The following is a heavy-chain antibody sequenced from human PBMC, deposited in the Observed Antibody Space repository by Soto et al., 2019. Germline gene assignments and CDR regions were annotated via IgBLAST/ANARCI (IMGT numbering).Heavy chain of an antibody. CDR3: ARDSSSWYLGWFDP. D-gene: IGHD6-13*01. V-gene: IGHV4-30-4*02. Sequence: PSETLSLTCTVSGGSISSGDYYWSWIRQPPGKGLEWIGYIYYSGSTYYNPSLKSRVTISVDTSKNQFSLKLSSVTAADTAVYYCARDSSSWYLGWFDPWGQGTLVTVSS. J-gene: IGHJ5*02. CDR2: IYYSGST. CDR1: GGSISSGDYY.